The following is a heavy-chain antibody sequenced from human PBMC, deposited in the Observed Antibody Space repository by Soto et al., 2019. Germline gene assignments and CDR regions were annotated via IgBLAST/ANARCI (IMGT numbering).Heavy chain of an antibody. V-gene: IGHV3-53*04. CDR2: IYSGGST. CDR1: GFTVSSND. CDR3: AREVGHGWFDP. J-gene: IGHJ5*02. Sequence: EVQLVESGGGLVQPGGSLRLSCAASGFTVSSNDMSWVRQAPGKGLEWVSVIYSGGSTYYADSVKGRFTISRHNSKNTLYLQMNSLRAEDTAVYYCAREVGHGWFDPWGQGTLVTVSS.